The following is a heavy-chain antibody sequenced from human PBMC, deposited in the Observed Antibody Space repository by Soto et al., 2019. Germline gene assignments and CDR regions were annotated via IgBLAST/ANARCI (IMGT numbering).Heavy chain of an antibody. CDR1: GGSFSGYY. CDR2: INHSGST. Sequence: QVQLQQWGAGLLKPSETLSLTCAVYGGSFSGYYWSWIRQPPGKGLEWIGEINHSGSTNYNPSLKSRVTISVDTSKNQFSLKLSSVTAADTAVYYCALRCSGGSCSSGLDYWGQGTLVTVSS. D-gene: IGHD2-15*01. V-gene: IGHV4-34*01. J-gene: IGHJ4*02. CDR3: ALRCSGGSCSSGLDY.